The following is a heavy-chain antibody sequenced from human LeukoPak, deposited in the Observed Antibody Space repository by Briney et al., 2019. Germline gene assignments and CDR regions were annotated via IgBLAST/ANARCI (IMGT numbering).Heavy chain of an antibody. CDR1: GGSISSYC. D-gene: IGHD5-18*01. J-gene: IGHJ6*02. CDR2: IYYSGST. CDR3: ASALWLNGMDV. Sequence: SETLSLTCTVSGGSISSYCWSWIRQPPGKGLEWIGYIYYSGSTNYNPSLKSRVTISVDTSKNQFSLKLSSVTAADTAVYYCASALWLNGMDVWGQGTTVTVSS. V-gene: IGHV4-59*01.